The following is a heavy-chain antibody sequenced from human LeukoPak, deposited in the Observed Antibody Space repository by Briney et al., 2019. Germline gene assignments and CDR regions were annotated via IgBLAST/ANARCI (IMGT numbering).Heavy chain of an antibody. CDR1: GYTFTSYD. J-gene: IGHJ4*02. Sequence: EASVKVSCKASGYTFTSYDINWVRQATGQGLEWMGWMNPNSGNTGYAQKFQGRVTITRNTSISTAYMELSSLRSEDTAVYYCASSYYYDSSGYYYYFDYWGQGTLVTVSS. CDR3: ASSYYYDSSGYYYYFDY. D-gene: IGHD3-22*01. CDR2: MNPNSGNT. V-gene: IGHV1-8*03.